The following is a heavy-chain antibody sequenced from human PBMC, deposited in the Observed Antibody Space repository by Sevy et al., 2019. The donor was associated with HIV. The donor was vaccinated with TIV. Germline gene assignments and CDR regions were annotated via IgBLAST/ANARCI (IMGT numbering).Heavy chain of an antibody. CDR1: GFTFSDYI. D-gene: IGHD3-22*01. J-gene: IGHJ5*02. V-gene: IGHV3-21*01. Sequence: VGSLRLSCATSGFTFSDYIMNWVRQAPGKGLEWVASISSGGSYIFYADSVKGRFTISRDNAERSLNLQMNRLRAEDTAVYYCARDKSPDTYYYDISCPWGQGTVVTVSS. CDR2: ISSGGSYI. CDR3: ARDKSPDTYYYDISCP.